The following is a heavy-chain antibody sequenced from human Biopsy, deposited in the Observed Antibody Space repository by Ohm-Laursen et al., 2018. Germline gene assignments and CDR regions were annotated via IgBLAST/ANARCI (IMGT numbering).Heavy chain of an antibody. Sequence: ASVNASCKASGYTFTSYDITWVRQASGQGPEWIGWPNPVSGNSNFGQKLRGRVTVTSDTSISTAYMELSGLTSDDTATYYCGRAVRNQLLTDPWGQGTLVTVTS. J-gene: IGHJ5*02. V-gene: IGHV1-8*01. CDR2: PNPVSGNS. CDR3: GRAVRNQLLTDP. D-gene: IGHD1-7*01. CDR1: GYTFTSYD.